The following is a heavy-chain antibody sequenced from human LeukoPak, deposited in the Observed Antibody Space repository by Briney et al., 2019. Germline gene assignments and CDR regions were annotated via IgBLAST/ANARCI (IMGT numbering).Heavy chain of an antibody. D-gene: IGHD5-24*01. J-gene: IGHJ4*02. CDR1: GFIFSDYY. CDR2: ISGGGDTI. Sequence: PGTSLRLSCAASGFIFSDYYMNWIRQPPGKGLEWIAHISGGGDTIEYTDSMKGRFTISRDNSKNTLYLQMNSLGAEDTAVYYCAPRDVPYLVWGQGTLVTVSS. CDR3: APRDVPYLV. V-gene: IGHV3-11*01.